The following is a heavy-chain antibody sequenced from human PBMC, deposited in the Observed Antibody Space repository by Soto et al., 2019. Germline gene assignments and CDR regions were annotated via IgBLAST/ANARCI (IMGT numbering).Heavy chain of an antibody. CDR2: IGSSSNYI. D-gene: IGHD2-2*01. CDR3: ATLTYCSSASCPNYYYVMDV. Sequence: EVQLVESGGGLVVPGGSLRLSCAASGFTFTTYSLTWVRQAPGKGLEWVASIGSSSNYIYYADSVKGRFTISRDNAKNSLFLQMNSLRAEDTAVYYCATLTYCSSASCPNYYYVMDVWGQGTTVTVSS. V-gene: IGHV3-21*02. J-gene: IGHJ6*02. CDR1: GFTFTTYS.